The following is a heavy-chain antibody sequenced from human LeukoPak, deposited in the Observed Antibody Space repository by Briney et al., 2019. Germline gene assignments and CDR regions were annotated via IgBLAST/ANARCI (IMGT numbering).Heavy chain of an antibody. J-gene: IGHJ5*02. Sequence: GGSLRLSCAASGFTFSSYAMHWVRQAPGKGLEWVSSISSSSSYIYYADSVKGRFTISRDNAKNSLYLQMNSLRAEDTAVYYCARDAGIYKTYWWPTRGHWFDPWGQGTLVTVSS. CDR2: ISSSSSYI. CDR3: ARDAGIYKTYWWPTRGHWFDP. CDR1: GFTFSSYA. D-gene: IGHD2-8*02. V-gene: IGHV3-21*01.